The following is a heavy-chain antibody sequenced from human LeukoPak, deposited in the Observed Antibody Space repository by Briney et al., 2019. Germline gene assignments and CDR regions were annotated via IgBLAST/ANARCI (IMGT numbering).Heavy chain of an antibody. Sequence: GGSLRLFCAASGFTFSNYAMTWVRQAPGRGLEWVTVIGPSGGDIQYADSVKGRFTISRDNPANTLYLQMNSLRAEDTAVYYCAKYCSGGCFRNFDYWGQGTLVTVSS. CDR3: AKYCSGGCFRNFDY. J-gene: IGHJ4*02. D-gene: IGHD2-15*01. CDR1: GFTFSNYA. V-gene: IGHV3-23*01. CDR2: IGPSGGDI.